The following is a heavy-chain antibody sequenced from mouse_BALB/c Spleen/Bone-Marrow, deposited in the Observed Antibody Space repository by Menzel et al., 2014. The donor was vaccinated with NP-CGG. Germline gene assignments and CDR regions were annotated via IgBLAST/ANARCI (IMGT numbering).Heavy chain of an antibody. CDR3: ARRDYWYFDV. CDR2: INPSTGYT. CDR1: GYTFNSYW. Sequence: QVQLQQSGAELAKPGASVKMSCKASGYTFNSYWMHWVKQRPGQGLEWIGYINPSTGYTEYNQKFKDKATLTADKSSSTAYMQLSSLTSEDSAVYYCARRDYWYFDVWGAGTTVTVSS. V-gene: IGHV1-7*01. J-gene: IGHJ1*01.